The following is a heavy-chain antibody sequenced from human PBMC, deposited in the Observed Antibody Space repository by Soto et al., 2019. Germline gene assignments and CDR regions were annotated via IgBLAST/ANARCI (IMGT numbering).Heavy chain of an antibody. J-gene: IGHJ4*02. Sequence: DVQLLESGGGLVQPGGSLRLSCAASGFSFSSYALVWVRQAPGKGLEWVAVISARGGSSYFADSVKGWFTLSRDNSKNVLSLEMNSLRAEDTAIYFCAKGSIEYSASVDNWGQGTLVVVSS. D-gene: IGHD5-12*01. CDR3: AKGSIEYSASVDN. CDR2: ISARGGSS. CDR1: GFSFSSYA. V-gene: IGHV3-23*01.